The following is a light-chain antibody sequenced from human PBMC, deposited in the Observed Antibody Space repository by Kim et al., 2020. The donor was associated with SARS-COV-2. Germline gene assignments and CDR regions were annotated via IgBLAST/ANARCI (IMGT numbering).Light chain of an antibody. CDR1: TSDFGGL. CDR2: EVS. J-gene: IGLJ1*01. CDR3: SSYTTSNTLV. V-gene: IGLV2-14*01. Sequence: QSALTQPASVSGSPGQWITISCTGTTSDFGGLVSWYQHHPGKAPTLMIYEVSRRPSGVYNRFFGFKSGNTASLTISELQAEDEADYYCSSYTTSNTLVFGTGTKVTVL.